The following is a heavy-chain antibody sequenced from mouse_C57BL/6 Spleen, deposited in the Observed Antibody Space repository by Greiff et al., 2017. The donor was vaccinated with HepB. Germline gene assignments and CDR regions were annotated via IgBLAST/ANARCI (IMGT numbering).Heavy chain of an antibody. CDR1: GYTFTDYE. CDR3: TRGIAYSSGGYFDY. D-gene: IGHD3-2*02. CDR2: IDPETGGT. Sequence: VQLQQSGAELVRPGASVTLSCKASGYTFTDYEMHWVKQTPVHGLEWIGAIDPETGGTAYNQKFKGKAILTADKSSSTTYMELRSLTSEDSAVYYCTRGIAYSSGGYFDYWGQGTTLTVSS. J-gene: IGHJ2*01. V-gene: IGHV1-15*01.